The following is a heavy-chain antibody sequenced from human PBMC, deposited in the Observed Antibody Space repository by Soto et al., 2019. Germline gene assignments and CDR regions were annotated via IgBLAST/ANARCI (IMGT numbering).Heavy chain of an antibody. V-gene: IGHV3-74*03. D-gene: IGHD2-8*01. CDR3: ARAGDRNDVQDF. Sequence: GGSLRLSCAASGFTFTHYRIHWVRQPPGKGLEWVGRINSDGARIEYGDSVKGRFTISRDNAHNMVFLQMNSLTDEDSGIYFCARAGDRNDVQDFCGEGPLVTVSS. CDR1: GFTFTHYR. CDR2: INSDGARI. J-gene: IGHJ4*02.